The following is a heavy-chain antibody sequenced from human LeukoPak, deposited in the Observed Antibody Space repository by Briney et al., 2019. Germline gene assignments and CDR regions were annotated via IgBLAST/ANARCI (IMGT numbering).Heavy chain of an antibody. D-gene: IGHD2-2*01. CDR2: ISYDGNNK. V-gene: IGHV3-30*09. Sequence: GGSLRLSCAASGFTFNSYAMHWVRQAPGKGLEWVTFISYDGNNKYYADSVKGRFAISRDNSKNTLYLQMDTLRAEDTAVYYCARYCTSTSCYGQNSYYGLDVWGQGTTVTVSS. CDR3: ARYCTSTSCYGQNSYYGLDV. J-gene: IGHJ6*02. CDR1: GFTFNSYA.